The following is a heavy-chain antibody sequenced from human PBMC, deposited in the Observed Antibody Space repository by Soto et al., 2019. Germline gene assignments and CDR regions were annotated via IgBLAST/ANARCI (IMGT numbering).Heavy chain of an antibody. CDR1: GYTFTSYD. V-gene: IGHV1-8*01. Sequence: ASVKVSCKASGYTFTSYDINWVRQATGQGLEWMGWMNPNSGNTGYAQKLQGRVTMTRNTSITTAYMELSSLRPDDTAVYYCARGTGQWLAHDYWGQGTLVTVSS. D-gene: IGHD6-19*01. J-gene: IGHJ4*02. CDR2: MNPNSGNT. CDR3: ARGTGQWLAHDY.